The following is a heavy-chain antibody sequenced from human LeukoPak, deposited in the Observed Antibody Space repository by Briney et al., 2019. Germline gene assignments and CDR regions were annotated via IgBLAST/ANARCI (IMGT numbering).Heavy chain of an antibody. CDR1: GYTFTGYY. Sequence: ASVKVSCNASGYTFTGYYMHWVRQAPGQGLEWMGLINPNRGGTNYAQKFQGRVTMTRDRSISTAYMELSRLRSDDTAVYYCARGYYYGSGGYGSYWGQGTLVTVSS. CDR3: ARGYYYGSGGYGSY. D-gene: IGHD3-10*01. CDR2: INPNRGGT. V-gene: IGHV1-2*02. J-gene: IGHJ4*02.